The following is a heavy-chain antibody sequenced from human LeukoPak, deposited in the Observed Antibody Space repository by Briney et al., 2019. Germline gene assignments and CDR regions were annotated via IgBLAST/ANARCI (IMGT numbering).Heavy chain of an antibody. CDR2: IYYSGST. Sequence: PSETLSLTCTVSGGSISSYYWSWIRQPPGKGLEWIGYIYYSGSTNYNPSLKSRVTISVDTSKNQFSLKLSSVTAADTAVYYWARARYTMVRGTSRPYYYYYGMDVWGQGTTVTVSS. D-gene: IGHD3-10*01. CDR1: GGSISSYY. V-gene: IGHV4-59*01. J-gene: IGHJ6*02. CDR3: ARARYTMVRGTSRPYYYYYGMDV.